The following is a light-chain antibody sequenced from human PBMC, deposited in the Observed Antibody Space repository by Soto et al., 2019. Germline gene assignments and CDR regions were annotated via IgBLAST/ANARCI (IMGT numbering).Light chain of an antibody. J-gene: IGKJ1*01. V-gene: IGKV3-20*01. Sequence: ESVLTQSPGTLSLSPGERATLSCRASQSVSSNYLAWYQQKPGQAPRLLIYGASTRASGIPDRFSGSGSGTDFALTIIRPEAEDASVYYCQQYCSSPSWTFGQGTKVEIK. CDR1: QSVSSNY. CDR3: QQYCSSPSWT. CDR2: GAS.